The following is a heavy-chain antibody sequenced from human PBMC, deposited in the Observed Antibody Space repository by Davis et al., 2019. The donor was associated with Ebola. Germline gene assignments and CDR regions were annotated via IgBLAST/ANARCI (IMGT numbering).Heavy chain of an antibody. Sequence: MPSETLSLTCTVSGGSISSGGYYWSWIRQHPGKGLEWIGYIYYSGSTYYNPSLKSRVTISVDTSKNQFSLKLSSVTAADTAVYYCARSGSSSPGEFDYWGQGTLVTVSS. CDR1: GGSISSGGYY. D-gene: IGHD6-6*01. CDR2: IYYSGST. V-gene: IGHV4-31*03. CDR3: ARSGSSSPGEFDY. J-gene: IGHJ4*02.